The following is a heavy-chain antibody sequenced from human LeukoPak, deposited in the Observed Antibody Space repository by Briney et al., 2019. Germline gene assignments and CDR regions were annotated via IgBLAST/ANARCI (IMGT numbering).Heavy chain of an antibody. D-gene: IGHD3-10*01. CDR1: GGSISSSSYY. CDR2: IYYSGST. Sequence: PSETLSLTCTVSGGSISSSSYYWGWIRQPPGKGLEWIGSIYYSGSTYYNPSLKSRVTISVDTSKNQFSLKLSSVTAADTAVYYCARVGSTMIRGVIIMGPGYFDYWGQGTLVTVSS. CDR3: ARVGSTMIRGVIIMGPGYFDY. J-gene: IGHJ4*02. V-gene: IGHV4-39*07.